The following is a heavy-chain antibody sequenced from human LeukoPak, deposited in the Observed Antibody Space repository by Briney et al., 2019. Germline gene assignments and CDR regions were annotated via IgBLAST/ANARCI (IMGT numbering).Heavy chain of an antibody. V-gene: IGHV3-30*02. D-gene: IGHD7-27*01. J-gene: IGHJ4*02. CDR3: AKDFNWGWDY. CDR1: GSTFSSHG. CDR2: VLSDGSRK. Sequence: GGSLRLSCAASGSTFSSHGMHWVRQAPGKGLEWVAYVLSDGSRKYYADSVKGRFTISRDDSKNTLFLQMNSLRPEDTALYYCAKDFNWGWDYWGQGTLVTVSS.